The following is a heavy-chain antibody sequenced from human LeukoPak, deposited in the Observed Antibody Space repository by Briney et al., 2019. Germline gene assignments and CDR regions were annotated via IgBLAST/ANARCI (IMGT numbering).Heavy chain of an antibody. CDR2: TYYRSKWYN. D-gene: IGHD6-19*01. CDR3: ERDVGCGGWYTFDY. V-gene: IGHV6-1*01. CDR1: GDSVSSNNGA. Sequence: SQTLSLTCAISGDSVSSNNGAWNWIRQSPSRGLEWLGRTYYRSKWYNDYAVSMKGRITINPDTSKNQFSLQLNSVTPEDTAVYYCERDVGCGGWYTFDYWGQGTRVPVSS. J-gene: IGHJ4*02.